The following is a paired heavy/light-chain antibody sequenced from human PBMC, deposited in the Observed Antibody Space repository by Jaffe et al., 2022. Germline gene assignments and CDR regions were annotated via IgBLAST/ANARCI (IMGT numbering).Light chain of an antibody. CDR2: DAS. Sequence: EVVLTQSPATLSLSPGERATLSCRASQRVSTYLAWYQQKPGQAPRLLIYDASNRATGVPARFSGSGSGTDFTLTISSLEPEDFAVYYCQQRSNWLTPITFGQGTRLEIK. V-gene: IGKV3-11*01. J-gene: IGKJ5*01. CDR3: QQRSNWLTPIT. CDR1: QRVSTY.
Heavy chain of an antibody. D-gene: IGHD5-12*01. CDR2: FYYIGST. CDR3: VRQRGTGYGDY. V-gene: IGHV4-39*01. Sequence: QLQLQESGPGLVKPSETLSLTCTVSGGSVSSSSFYWGWIRQPPGKGLEWIGSFYYIGSTYYNPSLKSRVNISVDTSKNQFSLKLRSVTAADTAVYYCVRQRGTGYGDYWGQGTLVSVSS. J-gene: IGHJ4*02. CDR1: GGSVSSSSFY.